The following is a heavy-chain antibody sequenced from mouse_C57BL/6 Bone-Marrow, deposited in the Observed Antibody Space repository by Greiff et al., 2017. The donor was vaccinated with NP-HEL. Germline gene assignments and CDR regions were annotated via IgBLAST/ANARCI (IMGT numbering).Heavy chain of an antibody. Sequence: QVQLQQPGAELVKPGASVKMSCKASGYTFTSYWITWVKQRPGQGLEWIGDIYPGSGSTNYNEKFKSKATLTVDTSYSTAYMQLSSLTSEDSAVYYCARGVSTRAWFAYWGQGTLVTVSA. CDR2: IYPGSGST. CDR1: GYTFTSYW. CDR3: ARGVSTRAWFAY. V-gene: IGHV1-55*01. J-gene: IGHJ3*01.